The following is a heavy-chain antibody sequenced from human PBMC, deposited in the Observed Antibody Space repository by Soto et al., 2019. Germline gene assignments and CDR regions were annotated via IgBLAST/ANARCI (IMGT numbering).Heavy chain of an antibody. D-gene: IGHD3-10*01. J-gene: IGHJ6*02. V-gene: IGHV4-31*03. CDR1: GGSISSGGYY. CDR2: TYYSGST. CDR3: ARVTWYYGSGSPGGYGMDV. Sequence: SETLSLTCTVSGGSISSGGYYWSWIRQHPGKGLEWIGYTYYSGSTYYNPSLKSRVTISVDTSKNQFSLKLSSVTAADTAVYYCARVTWYYGSGSPGGYGMDVWGQGTTVTVSS.